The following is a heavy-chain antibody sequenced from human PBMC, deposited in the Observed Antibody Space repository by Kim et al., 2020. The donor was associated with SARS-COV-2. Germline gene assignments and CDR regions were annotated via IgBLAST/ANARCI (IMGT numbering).Heavy chain of an antibody. CDR3: VRDQRVVAINNYYYYGMDV. D-gene: IGHD3-22*01. V-gene: IGHV1-3*01. CDR2: IDGANGNT. CDR1: GYIFTTHA. J-gene: IGHJ6*02. Sequence: ASVKVSCKASGYIFTTHAVHWVRQAPGHRLEWMGRIDGANGNTIYSQNFQDRVTITRDTSATTVYMELSSLRSEDTAMYYCVRDQRVVAINNYYYYGMDVWGQGTTVTISS.